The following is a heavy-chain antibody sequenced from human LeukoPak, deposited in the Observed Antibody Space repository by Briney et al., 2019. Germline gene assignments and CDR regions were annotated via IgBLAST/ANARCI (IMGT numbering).Heavy chain of an antibody. J-gene: IGHJ4*02. Sequence: GGSLRLSCAASGFTFSDYEINWVRQAPGKGLEWVSCISTSGSTTYYADSVKGRFTISRDNAKNSLFLQMNTLTAEDTAVYYCARGTLHVFDYWGQGTPVTVSS. D-gene: IGHD2-15*01. CDR1: GFTFSDYE. CDR2: ISTSGSTT. V-gene: IGHV3-48*03. CDR3: ARGTLHVFDY.